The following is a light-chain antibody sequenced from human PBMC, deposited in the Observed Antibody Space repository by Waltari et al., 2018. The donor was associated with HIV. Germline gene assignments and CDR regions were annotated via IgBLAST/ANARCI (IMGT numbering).Light chain of an antibody. V-gene: IGLV2-14*01. J-gene: IGLJ2*01. CDR2: EVS. Sequence: QSALTQPASVSASPGQSITISCTGSTSDIGDYNYVSWYQQGPGKAPKLIIYEVSNRPSGVSNRCSGSKSGNTASLTISGLQPEDEADYFCGSFSTISTLIFGGGTKVTVL. CDR1: TSDIGDYNY. CDR3: GSFSTISTLI.